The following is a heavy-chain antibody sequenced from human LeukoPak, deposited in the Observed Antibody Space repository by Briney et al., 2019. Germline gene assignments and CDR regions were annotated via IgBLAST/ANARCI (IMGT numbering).Heavy chain of an antibody. CDR3: ARHLNTAWIVLGV. V-gene: IGHV3-30-3*01. CDR1: GFTVSSYA. J-gene: IGHJ4*02. D-gene: IGHD2/OR15-2a*01. CDR2: ISYDGSNK. Sequence: PGGSLSLSCAASGFTVSSYAMHWVRQAPGKGLEWVADISYDGSNKSYPASVQGRFTISRDNSKNTLYLQMNSLRAEDTAVYYCARHLNTAWIVLGVWGQGTLVTVSS.